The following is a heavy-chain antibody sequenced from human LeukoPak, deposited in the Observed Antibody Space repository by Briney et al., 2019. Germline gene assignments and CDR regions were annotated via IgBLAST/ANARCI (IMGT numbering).Heavy chain of an antibody. J-gene: IGHJ4*02. CDR1: GYSFTSHW. CDR3: ARRAEAMVHFDY. D-gene: IGHD5-18*01. CDR2: IYPGDSDT. Sequence: GESLKISCKSSGYSFTSHWIGWVRQMPGKGLEWMAIIYPGDSDTRYSPSFQGQVTISADKSISTAYLQWSSLKASDTAMYYCARRAEAMVHFDYWGQGTLVTVSS. V-gene: IGHV5-51*01.